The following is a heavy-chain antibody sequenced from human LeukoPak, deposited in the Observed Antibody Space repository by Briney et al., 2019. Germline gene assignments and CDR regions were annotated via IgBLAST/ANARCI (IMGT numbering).Heavy chain of an antibody. J-gene: IGHJ4*02. CDR1: GGSISSSSYY. CDR2: IYYSGST. Sequence: SETLSLTCTVSGGSISSSSYYWGWIRQPPGKGLEWIGSIYYSGSTYYNPSLKSRVTISVDTSKNQFSLKLSSVTAADTAVYYCARADKAVAGKGLDYWGQGTLVTVSS. D-gene: IGHD6-19*01. CDR3: ARADKAVAGKGLDY. V-gene: IGHV4-39*01.